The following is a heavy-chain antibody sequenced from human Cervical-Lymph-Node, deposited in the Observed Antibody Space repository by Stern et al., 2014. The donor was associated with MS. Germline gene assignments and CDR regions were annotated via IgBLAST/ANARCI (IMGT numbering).Heavy chain of an antibody. J-gene: IGHJ4*02. Sequence: QVQLQESGPGLVKPSQTLSLTCTVSGVSISSGGYYWSWIRQHPGKGLEWIGYIYNSGRTYYHPSLKSRVTISLDTTKNQFSLKLSSVTAADTAVYHCASGGPNYDSSGYYYFDFWGQGALVTVSS. D-gene: IGHD3-22*01. CDR2: IYNSGRT. CDR1: GVSISSGGYY. CDR3: ASGGPNYDSSGYYYFDF. V-gene: IGHV4-31*03.